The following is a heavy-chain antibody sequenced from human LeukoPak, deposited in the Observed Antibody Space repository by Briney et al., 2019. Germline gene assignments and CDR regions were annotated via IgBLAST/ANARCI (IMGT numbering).Heavy chain of an antibody. CDR3: ARVLNYYDSSGCVDY. J-gene: IGHJ4*02. CDR1: GGSISSGDYY. CDR2: IYYSGST. D-gene: IGHD3-22*01. V-gene: IGHV4-30-4*01. Sequence: PSQTLSLTCTVSGGSISSGDYYRSWIRQPPGKGLEWIGYIYYSGSTYYNPSLKSRVTISVDTSKNQFSLKLSSVTAADTAVYYCARVLNYYDSSGCVDYWGQGTLVTVSS.